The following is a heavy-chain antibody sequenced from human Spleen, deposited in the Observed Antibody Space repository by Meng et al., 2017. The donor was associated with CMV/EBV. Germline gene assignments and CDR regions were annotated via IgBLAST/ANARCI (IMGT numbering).Heavy chain of an antibody. J-gene: IGHJ4*02. D-gene: IGHD3-16*01. Sequence: TVSCETSGYPFISYGISWVRQAPGKGLEWMGWISGYNDRTNYAQSFQGRLTLTTDTSTSTAYMELRSLRSDDTAVYYCARGRQGDRYWGQGTLVTVSS. V-gene: IGHV1-18*01. CDR3: ARGRQGDRY. CDR1: GYPFISYG. CDR2: ISGYNDRT.